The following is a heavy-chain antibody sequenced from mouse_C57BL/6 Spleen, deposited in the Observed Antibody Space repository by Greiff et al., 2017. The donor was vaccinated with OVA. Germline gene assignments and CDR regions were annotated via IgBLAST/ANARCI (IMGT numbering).Heavy chain of an antibody. D-gene: IGHD4-1*01. Sequence: VQLQQSGAELVRPGSSVKLSCKASGYTFTSYWMHWVKQRPIQGLEWIGNIDPSDSETHYNQKFKDKATLTVDKSSSTAYMQLSSLTSEDSAVYYCARSTGNYFDYWGQGTTLTVSS. J-gene: IGHJ2*01. V-gene: IGHV1-52*01. CDR2: IDPSDSET. CDR1: GYTFTSYW. CDR3: ARSTGNYFDY.